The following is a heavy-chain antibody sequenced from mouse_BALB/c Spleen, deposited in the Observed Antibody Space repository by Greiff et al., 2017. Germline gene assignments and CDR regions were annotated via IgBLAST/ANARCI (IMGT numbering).Heavy chain of an antibody. CDR2: ISNGGGST. CDR1: GFTFSSYT. J-gene: IGHJ2*01. CDR3: ARRYGNFYFDY. D-gene: IGHD2-1*01. V-gene: IGHV5-12-2*01. Sequence: EVQLVESGGGLVKPGGSLKLSCAASGFTFSSYTMSWVRQTPEKRLEWVAYISNGGGSTYYPDTVKGRFTISRDNAKNTLYLQMSSLKSEDTAMYYCARRYGNFYFDYWGQGTTLTVSS.